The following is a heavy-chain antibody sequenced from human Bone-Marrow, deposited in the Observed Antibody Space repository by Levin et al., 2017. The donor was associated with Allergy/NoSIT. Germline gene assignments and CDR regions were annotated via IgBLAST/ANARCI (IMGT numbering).Heavy chain of an antibody. CDR1: GFTFGDYA. Sequence: GGSLRLSCTASGFTFGDYAMSWFRQAPGKGREWVGFIRSKAYGGTTEYAASVKGRFTISRDDSKSIAYLQMNSLKTEDTAVYYCTRGSYYDILTGYYDYYYYYMDVWGKGTTVTVSS. J-gene: IGHJ6*03. CDR2: IRSKAYGGTT. CDR3: TRGSYYDILTGYYDYYYYYMDV. V-gene: IGHV3-49*03. D-gene: IGHD3-9*01.